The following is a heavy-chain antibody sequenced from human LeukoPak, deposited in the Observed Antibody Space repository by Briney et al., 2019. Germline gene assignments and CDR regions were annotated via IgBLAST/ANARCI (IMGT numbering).Heavy chain of an antibody. CDR1: GGSFSGYY. CDR3: ARGRHGYTFYFES. Sequence: SETLSLTCAVYGGSFSGYYWSWIRQPPGKGLEWIGEINHSGSTNYNPSLRSRVTISVDRSKNQFSLNLRSVTAADTAVYYCARGRHGYTFYFESWGQGILVTVSS. J-gene: IGHJ4*02. V-gene: IGHV4-34*01. D-gene: IGHD5-24*01. CDR2: INHSGST.